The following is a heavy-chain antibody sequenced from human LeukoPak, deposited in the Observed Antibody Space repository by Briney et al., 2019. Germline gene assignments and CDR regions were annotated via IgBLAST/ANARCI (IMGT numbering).Heavy chain of an antibody. Sequence: PGGSLRLSGTASGFTFSSYAMSWVRQAPGKGLEWVSAISGSGGSTYYADSVKGRFTISRDNSKNTLYLQMNSLRAEDTAVYYCAKDRVAGIFGYWGQGTLVTVSS. J-gene: IGHJ4*02. V-gene: IGHV3-23*01. CDR2: ISGSGGST. CDR3: AKDRVAGIFGY. CDR1: GFTFSSYA. D-gene: IGHD6-19*01.